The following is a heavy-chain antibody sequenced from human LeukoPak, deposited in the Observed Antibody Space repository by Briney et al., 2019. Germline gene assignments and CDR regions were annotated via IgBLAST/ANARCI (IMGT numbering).Heavy chain of an antibody. J-gene: IGHJ4*02. CDR1: GFTFSSYW. CDR3: ARGPPRAGLDY. V-gene: IGHV3-74*01. CDR2: INTDVSSI. Sequence: GGSLRLSCAASGFTFSSYWMHWVRQAPGKGLVWVSRINTDVSSITYADSVKGRFTISRDNAKKTLYLQMNSLRAEDTAVYYCARGPPRAGLDYWGQGTLVTVSS.